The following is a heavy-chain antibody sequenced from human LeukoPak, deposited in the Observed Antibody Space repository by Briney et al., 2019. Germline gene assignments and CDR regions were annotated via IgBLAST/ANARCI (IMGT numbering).Heavy chain of an antibody. CDR1: GFTFSSYD. J-gene: IGHJ3*02. CDR3: ARISAGSGGYSGAFDI. V-gene: IGHV3-13*01. D-gene: IGHD3-10*01. CDR2: IDTAGDT. Sequence: GGSLRLSCAASGFTFSSYDMHWVRQPTGKGLEWVSAIDTAGDTYYPGSVKGRFTISRENAKNSLYLQMNSLRAGDTAVYYCARISAGSGGYSGAFDIWGQGTMVTVSS.